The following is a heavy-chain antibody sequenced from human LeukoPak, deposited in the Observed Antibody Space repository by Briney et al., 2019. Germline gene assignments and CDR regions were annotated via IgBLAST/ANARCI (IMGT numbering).Heavy chain of an antibody. Sequence: ASVKVSCKASGYTFTSYAMNWVRQAPGQGLEWMGWINTNTGNPTYAQGFTGRFVFSLDTSVSTAYLQISSLKAEDTAVYYCARDGSPYEWELLVYWGQGTLVTVSS. CDR2: INTNTGNP. CDR3: ARDGSPYEWELLVY. J-gene: IGHJ4*02. V-gene: IGHV7-4-1*02. D-gene: IGHD1-26*01. CDR1: GYTFTSYA.